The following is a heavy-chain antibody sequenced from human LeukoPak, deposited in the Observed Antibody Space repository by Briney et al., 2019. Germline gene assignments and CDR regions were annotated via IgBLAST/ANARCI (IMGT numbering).Heavy chain of an antibody. CDR1: GGSISSYY. CDR3: ARGPRYSSPFNWFDP. V-gene: IGHV4-59*01. Sequence: SETLSLTCTVSGGSISSYYWSWIRQPPGKGLGWIGYIYYSGSTSYNPSLKSRVTISVDTSKNQFSLKLSSVTAADTAVYYCARGPRYSSPFNWFDPWGQGTLVTVSS. J-gene: IGHJ5*02. CDR2: IYYSGST. D-gene: IGHD6-6*01.